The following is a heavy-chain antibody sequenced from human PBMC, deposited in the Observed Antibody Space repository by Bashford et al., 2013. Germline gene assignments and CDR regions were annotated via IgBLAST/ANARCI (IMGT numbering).Heavy chain of an antibody. J-gene: IGHJ4*01. CDR2: ISAHNGNT. CDR3: ARDSKYSSSSVFDP. Sequence: PSVKVSCKASGFTFTNFDINWVRLTTGQGLEWMGWISAHNGNTNYAQKLQGRVTMTTDTSTSTAYMALSSLRSDDTALYYCARDSKYSSSSVFDPWGQGTLVTVSS. V-gene: IGHV1-18*04. D-gene: IGHD6-6*01. CDR1: GFTFTNFD.